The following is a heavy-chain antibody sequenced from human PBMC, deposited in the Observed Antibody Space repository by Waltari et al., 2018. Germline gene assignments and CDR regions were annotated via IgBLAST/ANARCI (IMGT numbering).Heavy chain of an antibody. V-gene: IGHV1-2*06. CDR3: ARVSSSSSDY. CDR2: INPNSGCT. CDR1: GYTFTGYY. D-gene: IGHD6-6*01. J-gene: IGHJ4*02. Sequence: QVQLVQSGAEVKKPGASVKVSCKASGYTFTGYYMHWVRQAPGQGLEWMGRINPNSGCTSYAQKFHGRVTMSRDTSISTAYMELSRLRSDDTAVYYCARVSSSSSDYWGQGTLVTVSS.